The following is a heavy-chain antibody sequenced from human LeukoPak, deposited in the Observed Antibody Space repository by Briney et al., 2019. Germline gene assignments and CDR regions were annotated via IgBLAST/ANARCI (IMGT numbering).Heavy chain of an antibody. CDR3: ARLGSGSGYAHDAFDI. D-gene: IGHD3-22*01. CDR2: INWNGGST. V-gene: IGHV3-20*04. J-gene: IGHJ3*02. CDR1: GFTFDDYG. Sequence: GGSLRLSCAASGFTFDDYGMSWVRQAPGKGLEWVSGINWNGGSTGYADSVKGRFTISRDNAKNSLYLQMNSLRAEDTALYYCARLGSGSGYAHDAFDIWGQGTMVTVSS.